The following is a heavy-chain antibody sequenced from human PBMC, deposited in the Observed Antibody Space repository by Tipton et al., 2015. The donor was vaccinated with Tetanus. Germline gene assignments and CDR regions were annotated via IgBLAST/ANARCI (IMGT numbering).Heavy chain of an antibody. CDR2: IYPGDSDT. Sequence: QLVQSGAEVKKPGESLKISCEGSGYNFTTYWVGWVRQMPGKGLEWMGIIYPGDSDTRYSPSFQGQVTISVDKSISTAYLQWSSLKASDTSMFYCARAHCSDGVCNFDYWGQGALVTVAS. CDR3: ARAHCSDGVCNFDY. D-gene: IGHD2-8*01. V-gene: IGHV5-51*01. CDR1: GYNFTTYW. J-gene: IGHJ4*02.